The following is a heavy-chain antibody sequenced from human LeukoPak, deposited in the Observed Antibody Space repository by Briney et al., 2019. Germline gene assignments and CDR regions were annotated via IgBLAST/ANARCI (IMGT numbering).Heavy chain of an antibody. Sequence: SETLSLTCAVSGYSISSGYYWGWIRQPQGKGLEWIGSIYHSGSTFYNPSLKSRVTISVDTSKNQFSLKLTSVTAADTAVYYCARLMSTIDSWGQGTLVTVSS. CDR1: GYSISSGYY. V-gene: IGHV4-38-2*01. J-gene: IGHJ4*02. D-gene: IGHD5-24*01. CDR3: ARLMSTIDS. CDR2: IYHSGST.